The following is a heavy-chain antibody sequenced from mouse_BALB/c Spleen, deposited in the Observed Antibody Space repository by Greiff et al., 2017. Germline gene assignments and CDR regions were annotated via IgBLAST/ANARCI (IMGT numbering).Heavy chain of an antibody. CDR1: GFTFSDYY. Sequence: EVKLVESGGGLVKPGGSLKLSCAASGFTFSDYYMYWVRQTPEKRLEWVATISDGGSYTYYPDSVKGRFTISRDNAKNNLYLQMSSLKSEDTAMYYCARDPYRYDGGYAMDYWGQGTSVTVSS. CDR3: ARDPYRYDGGYAMDY. V-gene: IGHV5-4*02. D-gene: IGHD2-14*01. CDR2: ISDGGSYT. J-gene: IGHJ4*01.